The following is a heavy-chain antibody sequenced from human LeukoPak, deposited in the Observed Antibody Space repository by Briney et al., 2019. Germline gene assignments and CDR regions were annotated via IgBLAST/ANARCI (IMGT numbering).Heavy chain of an antibody. Sequence: ASVKVSCKVSGYTLTELSMHWVRQAPGKGREWMGGFDPEDGETIYAQKFQGRVTMTEDTSTDTAYMELSSLRSEDTAVYYCATDSGYKSPSDYWGQGTLVTVSS. V-gene: IGHV1-24*01. D-gene: IGHD5-12*01. CDR2: FDPEDGET. CDR3: ATDSGYKSPSDY. CDR1: GYTLTELS. J-gene: IGHJ4*02.